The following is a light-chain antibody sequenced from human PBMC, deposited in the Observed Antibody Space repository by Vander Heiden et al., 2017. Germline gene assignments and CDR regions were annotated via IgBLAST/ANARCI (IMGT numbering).Light chain of an antibody. Sequence: VMTQSPLSLPVTPGEPAPISCRTSQSLMHSNGYNYLDCYLQKPGQSTQLLIYLGSNRASGVPDRFSGSGSGTDFTLKISRVEAEDVGVYYCMQALQTPLFGPGTKVDIK. J-gene: IGKJ3*01. CDR2: LGS. CDR1: QSLMHSNGYNY. V-gene: IGKV2-28*01. CDR3: MQALQTPL.